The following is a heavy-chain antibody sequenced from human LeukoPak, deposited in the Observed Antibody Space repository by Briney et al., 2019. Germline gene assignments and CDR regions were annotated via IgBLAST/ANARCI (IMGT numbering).Heavy chain of an antibody. CDR2: IYYTGST. CDR3: AREVDGSGSYGAFDI. J-gene: IGHJ3*02. D-gene: IGHD3-10*01. V-gene: IGHV4-30-4*01. Sequence: SETLSLTCTVSGGSISSGDYYWSWIRQPPGMGLEWFGYIYYTGSTYYNPSLKSRITISVDASKNQFSLKLSSVTAADTAVYYCAREVDGSGSYGAFDIWGQGTMVTVSS. CDR1: GGSISSGDYY.